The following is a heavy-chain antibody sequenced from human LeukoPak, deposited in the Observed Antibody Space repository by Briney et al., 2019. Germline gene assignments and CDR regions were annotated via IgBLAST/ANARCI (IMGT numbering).Heavy chain of an antibody. CDR3: ARGGSANESVAARTGYYYYGMDV. V-gene: IGHV3-53*04. Sequence: GGSLRLSCAASGFTVSSNYMSWVRQAPGKGLEWVSVIYSGGSTYYADSVKGRFTISRHNSENTLYLQMNSLRAEDTAVYYCARGGSANESVAARTGYYYYGMDVWGQGTTVTVSS. CDR1: GFTVSSNY. D-gene: IGHD6-6*01. J-gene: IGHJ6*02. CDR2: IYSGGST.